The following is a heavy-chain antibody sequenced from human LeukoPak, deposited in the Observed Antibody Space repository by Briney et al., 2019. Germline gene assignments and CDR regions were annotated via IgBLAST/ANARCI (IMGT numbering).Heavy chain of an antibody. Sequence: GGSLRLSCAASGFNFNNFAMSWVRQAPGKGLEWLSAMTGPADTTYYAESVKGRFTISRDYSKSMVFLQMNSLRVEDAAIYYCAKGAEIDHWGQGTLVTVSS. CDR3: AKGAEIDH. V-gene: IGHV3-23*01. CDR1: GFNFNNFA. CDR2: MTGPADTT. J-gene: IGHJ4*02.